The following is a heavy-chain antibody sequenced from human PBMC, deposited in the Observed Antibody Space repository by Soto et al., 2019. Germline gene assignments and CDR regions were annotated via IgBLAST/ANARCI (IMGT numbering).Heavy chain of an antibody. CDR2: INPNSGGT. V-gene: IGHV1-2*02. Sequence: ASVKVSCKASGYTFTGYYMHWVRQAPGQGLEWMGWINPNSGGTNYAQKFQGRVTMTRDTSISTAYMELSRLRSDDTAVYYRARDIITIFGVVIMGYYYGMDVWGQGTTVTVSS. CDR3: ARDIITIFGVVIMGYYYGMDV. D-gene: IGHD3-3*01. J-gene: IGHJ6*02. CDR1: GYTFTGYY.